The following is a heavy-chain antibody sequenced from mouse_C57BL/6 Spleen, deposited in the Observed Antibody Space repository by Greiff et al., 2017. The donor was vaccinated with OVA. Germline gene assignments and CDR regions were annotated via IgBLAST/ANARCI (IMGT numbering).Heavy chain of an antibody. J-gene: IGHJ4*01. CDR2: IYPGDGDT. CDR1: GYAFSSSW. Sequence: VQVVESGPELVKPGASVKISCKASGYAFSSSWMNWVKQRPGKGLEWIGRIYPGDGDTNYNGKFKGKATLTADKSSSTAYMQLSSLTSEDSAVYFCARSGDAMDYWGQGTSVTVSS. V-gene: IGHV1-82*01. D-gene: IGHD3-3*01. CDR3: ARSGDAMDY.